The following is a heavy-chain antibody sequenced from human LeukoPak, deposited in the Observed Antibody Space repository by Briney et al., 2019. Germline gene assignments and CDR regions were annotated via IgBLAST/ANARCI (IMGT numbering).Heavy chain of an antibody. D-gene: IGHD3-10*01. V-gene: IGHV3-11*04. J-gene: IGHJ4*02. Sequence: GGSLRLSCVVSGFTFSDYYMSWIRQAPGKGLEWISYISGSGSTIYYADSVKGRFTISRDNAKNSLYLQMNSLRAEDTAVYYCAIEAGSFDYWGQGTLVTVSS. CDR1: GFTFSDYY. CDR3: AIEAGSFDY. CDR2: ISGSGSTI.